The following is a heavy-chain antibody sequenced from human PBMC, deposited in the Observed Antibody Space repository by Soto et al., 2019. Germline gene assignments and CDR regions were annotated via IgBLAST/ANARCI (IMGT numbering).Heavy chain of an antibody. CDR3: TTTVTTYWFDP. V-gene: IGHV3-73*02. J-gene: IGHJ5*02. Sequence: EVQLVESGGGLVQPGGSLKLSCAASGFTFSGSAMHWVRQASGKGLEWVGRIRSKANNYATAYAASVKGRFTISRDDSKNTAYLQMNSLKTEDTAVYYCTTTVTTYWFDPWGQGTLVTVSS. D-gene: IGHD4-17*01. CDR2: IRSKANNYAT. CDR1: GFTFSGSA.